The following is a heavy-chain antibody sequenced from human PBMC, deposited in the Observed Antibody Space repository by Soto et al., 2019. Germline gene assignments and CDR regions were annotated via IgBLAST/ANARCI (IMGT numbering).Heavy chain of an antibody. Sequence: QVQLVQSGAEVKKPGASVKVSCKASGYTFTSYGISWVRQAPGQGLEWMGWITPNNGNTKYAQKLQGRVTMTTDTSTSTAYMELRSLRSDDPAVYYCARFDSSGLIFHYWGQGTLVTVSS. V-gene: IGHV1-18*01. CDR1: GYTFTSYG. CDR3: ARFDSSGLIFHY. CDR2: ITPNNGNT. J-gene: IGHJ4*02. D-gene: IGHD6-6*01.